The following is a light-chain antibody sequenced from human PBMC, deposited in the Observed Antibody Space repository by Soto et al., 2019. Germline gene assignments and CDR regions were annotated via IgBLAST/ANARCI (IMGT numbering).Light chain of an antibody. CDR2: NAS. V-gene: IGKV1-5*03. CDR3: QQYKSDPT. J-gene: IGKJ1*01. Sequence: DIQMTQSPSTLSASVGDRVTITCRASQSISSWLAWYQQKPVKAHKLLIYNASSIESGVPSRFSGSGSGTDFTLTISSLQPYDFATYYCQQYKSDPTFGQGTKVEIK. CDR1: QSISSW.